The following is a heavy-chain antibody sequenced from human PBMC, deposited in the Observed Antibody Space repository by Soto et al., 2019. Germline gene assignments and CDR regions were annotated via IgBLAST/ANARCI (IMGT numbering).Heavy chain of an antibody. CDR2: IYYSEST. D-gene: IGHD6-19*01. CDR3: ARDRGLGSGWYGWFDP. J-gene: IGHJ5*02. Sequence: QVQLQESGPGLVKPSETLSLTCTVSGGSISSYFWSWIRQPPGKGLEWFGYIYYSESTNYNPSLKSRVTIAVDKSKNQFSRKLSSVTAADTAVYYCARDRGLGSGWYGWFDPWGQGTLVTVSS. V-gene: IGHV4-59*01. CDR1: GGSISSYF.